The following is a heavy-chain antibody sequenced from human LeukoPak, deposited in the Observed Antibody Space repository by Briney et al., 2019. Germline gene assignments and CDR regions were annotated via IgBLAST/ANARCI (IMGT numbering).Heavy chain of an antibody. CDR3: AKGGGCSGGSCYTHYYYYYMDV. J-gene: IGHJ6*03. CDR1: GFTFSSYA. V-gene: IGHV3-23*01. Sequence: GGSLRLSCAASGFTFSSYAMSWVRQAPGKGLEWVSAISGCGGSTYYADSVNGRFTISIDNSKKTLYLEMNSRRDEDTAVYYCAKGGGCSGGSCYTHYYYYYMDVWGKGTTVTVSS. CDR2: ISGCGGST. D-gene: IGHD2-15*01.